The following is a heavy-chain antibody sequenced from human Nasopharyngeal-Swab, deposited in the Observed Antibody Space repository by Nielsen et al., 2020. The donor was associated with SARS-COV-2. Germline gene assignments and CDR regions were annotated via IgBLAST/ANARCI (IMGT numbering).Heavy chain of an antibody. J-gene: IGHJ3*02. CDR3: ARSGDYCSSTSCYLSDAFDI. Sequence: WIRQPPGKGLEWVPVISYDGSNKYYADSVKGRFTISRDNSKNTLYLQMNSLRAEDTAVYYCARSGDYCSSTSCYLSDAFDIWGQGTMVTVSS. V-gene: IGHV3-30-3*01. CDR2: ISYDGSNK. D-gene: IGHD2-2*01.